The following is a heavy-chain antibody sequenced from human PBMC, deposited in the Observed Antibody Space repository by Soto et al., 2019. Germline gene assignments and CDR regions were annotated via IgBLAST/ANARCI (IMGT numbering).Heavy chain of an antibody. CDR3: ARAMEVDPIDY. Sequence: EVQLVESGGGLVQPGGSLRLSCAGSGFIFSTYDMSWVRQTAGKRLEWVSTIGVGGDTYYEDSVKGRFTIFRENAKHSLYLQMHSLTVGDTAIYYCARAMEVDPIDYWGQGTLVTVSS. CDR1: GFIFSTYD. V-gene: IGHV3-13*01. J-gene: IGHJ4*02. D-gene: IGHD1-1*01. CDR2: IGVGGDT.